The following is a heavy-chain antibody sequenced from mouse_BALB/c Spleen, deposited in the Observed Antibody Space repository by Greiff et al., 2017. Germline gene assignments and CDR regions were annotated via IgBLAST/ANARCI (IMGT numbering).Heavy chain of an antibody. J-gene: IGHJ2*01. D-gene: IGHD3-3*01. Sequence: QVQLQQSAAELARPGASVKMSCKASGYTFTSYTMHWVKQRPGQGLEWIGYINPSSGYTEYNQKFKDKTTLTADKSSSTAYMQLSSLTSEDSAVYYCARGDGYYFDYWGQGTTLTVSS. V-gene: IGHV1-4*02. CDR2: INPSSGYT. CDR3: ARGDGYYFDY. CDR1: GYTFTSYT.